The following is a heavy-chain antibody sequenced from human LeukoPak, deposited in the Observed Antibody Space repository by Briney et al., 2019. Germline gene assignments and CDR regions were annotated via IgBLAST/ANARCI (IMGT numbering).Heavy chain of an antibody. Sequence: RRSLRLSCAASGFTFSSYGMHWVRQAPGKGLEWVAVISYDGSNKYYADSVKGRFTISRDNSKNTLYLQMNSLRAEDTAVYYCAKGGGSPDYWGQGTLVTVSS. CDR3: AKGGGSPDY. V-gene: IGHV3-30*18. CDR2: ISYDGSNK. J-gene: IGHJ4*02. D-gene: IGHD3-16*01. CDR1: GFTFSSYG.